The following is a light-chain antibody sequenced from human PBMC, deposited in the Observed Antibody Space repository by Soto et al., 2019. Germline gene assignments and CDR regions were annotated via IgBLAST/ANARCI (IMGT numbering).Light chain of an antibody. CDR3: SSFTSTTSLGL. Sequence: QSALTQPASVSGAPGQSITISCTGGSSDVGDYNYVSWYQQHPDTAPKLIIYEVSHRPSGVSSRFSGSKSGNTASLTISGLQAEDEADYYCSSFTSTTSLGLFGTGTKLTVL. J-gene: IGLJ1*01. V-gene: IGLV2-14*01. CDR1: SSDVGDYNY. CDR2: EVS.